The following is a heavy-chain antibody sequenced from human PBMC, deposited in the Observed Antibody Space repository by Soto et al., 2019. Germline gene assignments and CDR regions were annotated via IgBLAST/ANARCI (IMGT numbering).Heavy chain of an antibody. D-gene: IGHD5-18*01. CDR1: GGTFSSYA. V-gene: IGHV1-69*01. CDR2: IIPIFGTA. Sequence: QVQLVQSGAEVKKPGSSVKVSCKASGGTFSSYAISWVRQAPGQGLEWMGGIIPIFGTANYAQKFQGRVTITADESTSTAYMELSSLRSEDTAVYYCASPGWEGYTAMSYYYGMDVWGQGTTVTVSS. CDR3: ASPGWEGYTAMSYYYGMDV. J-gene: IGHJ6*02.